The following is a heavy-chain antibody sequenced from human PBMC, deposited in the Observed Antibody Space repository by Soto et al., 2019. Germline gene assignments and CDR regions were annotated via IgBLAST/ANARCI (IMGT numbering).Heavy chain of an antibody. V-gene: IGHV3-23*01. CDR2: ISGAGGAGT. Sequence: GSLRLSCVVSGFTFSNYGMSWVRQAPGKGLEWVASISGAGGAGTYYADSVKGRFTISRDNSKNTLHLQMNSLRAEDTAVYYCALRKTGSYFDYWGQGTLVTVSS. J-gene: IGHJ4*02. CDR3: ALRKTGSYFDY. CDR1: GFTFSNYG. D-gene: IGHD1-26*01.